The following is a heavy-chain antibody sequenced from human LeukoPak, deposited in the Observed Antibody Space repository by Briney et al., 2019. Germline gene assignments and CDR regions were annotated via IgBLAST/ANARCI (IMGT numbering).Heavy chain of an antibody. J-gene: IGHJ4*02. V-gene: IGHV7-4-1*02. CDR1: GYTFSSHA. Sequence: ASVKVSCKAFGYTFSSHAMNWVRQAPGQGLELMGWINTNTGNPTYPQGFTGRLVFSLDTSVSTAYLQISSLRAEDTALYYCARDKYQLPYEIDYWGQGTLVTVSS. D-gene: IGHD2-2*01. CDR3: ARDKYQLPYEIDY. CDR2: INTNTGNP.